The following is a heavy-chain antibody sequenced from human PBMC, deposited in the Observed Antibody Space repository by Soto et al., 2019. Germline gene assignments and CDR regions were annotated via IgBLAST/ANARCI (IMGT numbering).Heavy chain of an antibody. CDR2: INHSGST. Sequence: SETLSLTCAVYGGSFSGYYWSWIRQPPGKGLEWIGEINHSGSTNYNPSLKSRVTISVDTSKNQFSLKLSSVTAADTAVYYCARGRYTMLRGVSYWFDPWGKGTLVTVS. D-gene: IGHD3-10*01. CDR1: GGSFSGYY. CDR3: ARGRYTMLRGVSYWFDP. V-gene: IGHV4-34*01. J-gene: IGHJ5*02.